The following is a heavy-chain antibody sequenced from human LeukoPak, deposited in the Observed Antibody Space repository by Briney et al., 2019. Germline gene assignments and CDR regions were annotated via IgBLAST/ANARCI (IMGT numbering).Heavy chain of an antibody. Sequence: SVKVSCKASGGTFSSYAISWVRQAPGQGLEWMGGIIPIFGTANYAQKSQGRVTITADESTSTAYMELSSLRSEDTAVYYCARGSQNLWFGEFHPTRPRKYYYYGMDVWGKGTTVTVSS. CDR2: IIPIFGTA. CDR3: ARGSQNLWFGEFHPTRPRKYYYYGMDV. J-gene: IGHJ6*04. CDR1: GGTFSSYA. D-gene: IGHD3-10*01. V-gene: IGHV1-69*13.